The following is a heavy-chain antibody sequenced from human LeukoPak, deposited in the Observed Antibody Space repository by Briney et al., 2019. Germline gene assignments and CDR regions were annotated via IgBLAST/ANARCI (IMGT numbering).Heavy chain of an antibody. CDR1: GFTFSNAW. J-gene: IGHJ6*02. CDR2: IKSKTDGGTT. CDR3: TTASSGRGMDV. V-gene: IGHV3-15*01. Sequence: GGSLRLSCAASGFTFSNAWMSWLRQAPGKGLEWVGRIKSKTDGGTTDYAAPVKGRFTISRDDSKNTLYLQMNSLKTEDTAVYYCTTASSGRGMDVWGQGTTVTVSS.